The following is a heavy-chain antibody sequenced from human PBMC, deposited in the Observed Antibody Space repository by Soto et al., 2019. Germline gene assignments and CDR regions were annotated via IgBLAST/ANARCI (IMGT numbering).Heavy chain of an antibody. D-gene: IGHD3-3*01. Sequence: QVQLVESGGGVVQPGRSLRLSCATSGFTFSTYGMHWVRQAPGKGLEWVAVISSDGSYKYYADSVRGRFTISRDNSKNTLYLQMNSLRAGDTAVYYCAQGLPGDYYFDYWGQGTLVTVSS. J-gene: IGHJ4*02. V-gene: IGHV3-30*18. CDR3: AQGLPGDYYFDY. CDR2: ISSDGSYK. CDR1: GFTFSTYG.